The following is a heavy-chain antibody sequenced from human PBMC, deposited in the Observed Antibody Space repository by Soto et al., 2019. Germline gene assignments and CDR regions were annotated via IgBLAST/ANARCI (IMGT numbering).Heavy chain of an antibody. V-gene: IGHV1-69*01. J-gene: IGHJ4*02. CDR3: ARGGYYESSGYYEYLDY. D-gene: IGHD3-22*01. Sequence: QVQLVQSGAEVKKPGSSVKVSCKASGGTFSSYAISWVRQAPGQGLEWMGGIIPIFGTANYAQRFQGGVTITADESTSTGYMELSSVRSEDTDVYYCARGGYYESSGYYEYLDYWGQVTLVTVSS. CDR1: GGTFSSYA. CDR2: IIPIFGTA.